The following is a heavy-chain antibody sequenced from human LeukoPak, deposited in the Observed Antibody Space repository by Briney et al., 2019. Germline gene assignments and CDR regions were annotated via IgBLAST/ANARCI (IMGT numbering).Heavy chain of an antibody. CDR2: IYSGGST. Sequence: GGSLRLSCAASGFTVSSNYMSWVRQAPGKGLEWVSVIYSGGSTYYADSVKGRFTISRDNSKNTLYLQMNSLRAEDTAVYYCAKDQCSSTSCYAPSHYYFDYWGQGTLVTVSS. J-gene: IGHJ4*02. CDR3: AKDQCSSTSCYAPSHYYFDY. D-gene: IGHD2-2*01. V-gene: IGHV3-53*05. CDR1: GFTVSSNY.